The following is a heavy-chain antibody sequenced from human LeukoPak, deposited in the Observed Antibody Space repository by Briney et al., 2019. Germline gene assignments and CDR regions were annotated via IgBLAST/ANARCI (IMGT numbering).Heavy chain of an antibody. CDR1: GFTFSSYA. V-gene: IGHV3-23*01. CDR2: ISGSGGST. Sequence: PGGSLGLSCAASGFTFSSYAMSWVRQSPGKGLEWVSAISGSGGSTYYADSVKGRFTISRDNSKNTLYLQMNSLRAEDTAVHYCAKVSVGARDYWGQGTLVTVSS. J-gene: IGHJ4*02. CDR3: AKVSVGARDY. D-gene: IGHD1-26*01.